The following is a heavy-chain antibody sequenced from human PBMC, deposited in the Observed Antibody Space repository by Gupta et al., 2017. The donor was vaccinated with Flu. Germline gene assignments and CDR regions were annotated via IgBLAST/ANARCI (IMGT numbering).Heavy chain of an antibody. CDR3: AKEYFYYGLDV. J-gene: IGHJ6*02. CDR1: GFHFSTYG. Sequence: EVQLLESGGALVQPGGSLRLSCAASGFHFSTYGMSWVRQAPGKGLEWVSVISGSGGTTYYADSVKGRFTISRDNSKSTLYLQLNSLRAEDTAVYYCAKEYFYYGLDVWGQGTTVTVSS. V-gene: IGHV3-23*01. CDR2: ISGSGGTT.